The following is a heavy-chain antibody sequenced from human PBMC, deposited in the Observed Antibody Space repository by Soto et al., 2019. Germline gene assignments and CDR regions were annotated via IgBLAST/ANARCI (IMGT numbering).Heavy chain of an antibody. D-gene: IGHD3-10*01. CDR1: GGTFSSYA. J-gene: IGHJ5*02. Sequence: QVQLVQSGAEVKKPGSSVKVSCKASGGTFSSYAISWVRQAPGQGLEWMGGIIPIFGTANYAQKFQGRVTITADESTSTAYMELSSLRSEDTAVYYCARGRHIGMVRGGPTDNWFDPWGQGTLVSVSS. CDR2: IIPIFGTA. CDR3: ARGRHIGMVRGGPTDNWFDP. V-gene: IGHV1-69*01.